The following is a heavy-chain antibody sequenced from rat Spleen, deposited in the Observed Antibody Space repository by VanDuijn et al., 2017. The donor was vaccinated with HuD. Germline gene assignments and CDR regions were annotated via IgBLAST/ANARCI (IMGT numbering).Heavy chain of an antibody. J-gene: IGHJ1*01. D-gene: IGHD1-5*01. CDR2: ISYEGSTI. Sequence: EVQLVESGGGLVQPGRSLKLSCAASGITFSDFYMAWVRQAAKKGLEWVASISYEGSTIYYGDSVMGRFTISRDDGESTLYLQMNSLRSEDTATYYCVRLYNNHGYWYFDFWGPGTMVTVSS. V-gene: IGHV5-22*01. CDR3: VRLYNNHGYWYFDF. CDR1: GITFSDFY.